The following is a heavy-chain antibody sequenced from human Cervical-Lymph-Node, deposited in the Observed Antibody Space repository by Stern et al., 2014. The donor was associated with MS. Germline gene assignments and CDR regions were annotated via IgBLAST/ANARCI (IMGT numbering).Heavy chain of an antibody. CDR2: VSYDGIVQ. V-gene: IGHV3-30*18. D-gene: IGHD2-21*02. J-gene: IGHJ4*02. CDR1: GFHFNRYG. CDR3: AKPVLTAIAFDS. Sequence: VQLVESVGGVVQPGRSLRLSCAGSGFHFNRYGMHWVRQVPGKGLEWVAFVSYDGIVQDDADSVKGRFIISRDNSKNTLTLQMNRLRRENTAVYYCAKPVLTAIAFDSWGQGTLVTVSS.